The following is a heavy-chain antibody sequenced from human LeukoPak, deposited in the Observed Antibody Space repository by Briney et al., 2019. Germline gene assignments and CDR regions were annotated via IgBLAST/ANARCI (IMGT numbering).Heavy chain of an antibody. J-gene: IGHJ3*02. CDR2: IYYSGST. D-gene: IGHD1-26*01. CDR1: GGSISSSSYY. V-gene: IGHV4-39*01. CDR3: ASGWELRRGDAFDI. Sequence: SETLSLTCTVSGGSISSSSYYWGWIRQPPGKGLEWFGSIYYSGSTYYNPSLKSRVTISVDTSKNQFSLTLSSMTAADTAVYYCASGWELRRGDAFDIWGQGTMVTVSS.